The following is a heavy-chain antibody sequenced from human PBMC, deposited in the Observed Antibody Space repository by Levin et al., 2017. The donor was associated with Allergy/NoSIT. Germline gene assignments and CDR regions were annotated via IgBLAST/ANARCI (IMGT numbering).Heavy chain of an antibody. Sequence: GGSLRLSCAASGFTFSDYYMSWIRQAPGKGLEWVSYISSSGSTIYYADSVKGRFTISRDNAKNSLYLQMNSLRAEDTAVYYCARGYYDVWTPGDYYYMDVWGKGTTVTVSS. J-gene: IGHJ6*03. V-gene: IGHV3-11*01. CDR3: ARGYYDVWTPGDYYYMDV. CDR1: GFTFSDYY. D-gene: IGHD3-3*01. CDR2: ISSSGSTI.